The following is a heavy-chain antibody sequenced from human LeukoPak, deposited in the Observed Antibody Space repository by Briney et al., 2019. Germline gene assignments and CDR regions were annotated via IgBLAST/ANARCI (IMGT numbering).Heavy chain of an antibody. V-gene: IGHV3-23*01. CDR2: ISSSGGST. CDR3: AKDIVVSGYYGMDV. CDR1: GFTFSNHA. D-gene: IGHD2-21*01. Sequence: PGGALRLSCAASGFTFSNHAMSWVRQAPGKGLQWVSAISSSGGSTYYADSVKGRFTISRDNSKNTVYLQTNSLRGEDTAAYHCAKDIVVSGYYGMDVWGQGTTVIVSS. J-gene: IGHJ6*02.